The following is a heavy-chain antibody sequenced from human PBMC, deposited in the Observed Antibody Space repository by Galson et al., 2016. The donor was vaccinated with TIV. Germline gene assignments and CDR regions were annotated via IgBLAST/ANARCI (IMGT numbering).Heavy chain of an antibody. CDR1: GFTFSGHA. Sequence: SLRLSCAASGFTFSGHAMHWVRQAPGKGLEWVAVISYDGNKKYYADPVQGRFTISRDNSKNTLYLQMNSLRVEDTAVFYCARGITIFGVAIITAPFDYGGQGTLVTVSS. J-gene: IGHJ4*02. CDR2: ISYDGNKK. CDR3: ARGITIFGVAIITAPFDY. V-gene: IGHV3-30-3*01. D-gene: IGHD3-3*01.